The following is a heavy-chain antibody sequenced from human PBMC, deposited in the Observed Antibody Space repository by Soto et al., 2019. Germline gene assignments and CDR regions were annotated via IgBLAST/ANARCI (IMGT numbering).Heavy chain of an antibody. D-gene: IGHD3-22*01. J-gene: IGHJ6*02. CDR2: INHSGST. CDR3: AGGRITMIVVVISGYFGMDV. Sequence: SETLSLTCAVYGGSFSGYYWSWIRQPPGKGLEWIGEINHSGSTNYNPSLKSRVTISVDTSKNQFSLKLSSVTAADTAVYYCAGGRITMIVVVISGYFGMDVWGQGNTVTVSS. V-gene: IGHV4-34*01. CDR1: GGSFSGYY.